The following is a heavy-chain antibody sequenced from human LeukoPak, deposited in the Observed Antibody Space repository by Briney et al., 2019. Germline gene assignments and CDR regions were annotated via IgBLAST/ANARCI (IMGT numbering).Heavy chain of an antibody. CDR2: INHSGST. CDR1: GFTFSSYS. J-gene: IGHJ6*03. D-gene: IGHD3-22*01. CDR3: ALNYYDSSGYSPRYYYYYMGV. Sequence: GSLRLSCAASGFTFSSYSMNWVRQPPGKGLEWIGEINHSGSTNYNPSLKSRVTISVDTSKNQFSLKLSSVTAADTAVYYCALNYYDSSGYSPRYYYYYMGVWGKGTTVTISS. V-gene: IGHV4-34*08.